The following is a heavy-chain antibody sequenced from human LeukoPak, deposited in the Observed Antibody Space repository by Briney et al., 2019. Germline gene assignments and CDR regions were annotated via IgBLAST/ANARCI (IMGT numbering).Heavy chain of an antibody. V-gene: IGHV3-23*01. CDR2: ISGSGGST. Sequence: GGSLRLSCAASGFTFSSYGMHWVRQAPGKGLEWVSAISGSGGSTYYADSVKGRFTISRDNSKNTLYLQMNSLRAEDTAVYYCAKEPYNWNYFDYWGQGTLVTVSS. J-gene: IGHJ4*02. D-gene: IGHD1-20*01. CDR3: AKEPYNWNYFDY. CDR1: GFTFSSYG.